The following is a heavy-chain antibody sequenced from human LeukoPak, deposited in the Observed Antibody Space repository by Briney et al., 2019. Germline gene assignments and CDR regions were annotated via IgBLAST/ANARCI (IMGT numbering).Heavy chain of an antibody. CDR3: AREANTAFDY. CDR1: GFTFSSYG. J-gene: IGHJ4*02. Sequence: PGGSLRLSCAASGFTFSSYGMHWVRQAPGKGLEWVAVIWYDGSHIYYADSVKGRFTASRDNSKNTLYLQVNSLRAEDTAVYYCAREANTAFDYWGQGTLDTVSS. CDR2: IWYDGSHI. V-gene: IGHV3-33*01. D-gene: IGHD2/OR15-2a*01.